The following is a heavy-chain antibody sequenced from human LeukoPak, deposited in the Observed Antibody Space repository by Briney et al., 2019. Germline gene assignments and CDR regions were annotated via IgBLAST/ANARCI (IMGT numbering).Heavy chain of an antibody. CDR1: GFTFSRHW. CDR2: IRGDSSDK. Sequence: GGSLRLSCADSGFTFSRHWMDWVRQAPGKGLEWVSNIRGDSSDKCYGDSVKGRFTISRDNAKNSLYLQMDSLRAEDTAFYYCARDVNWGFDYWGQGAQVTVSS. J-gene: IGHJ4*02. CDR3: ARDVNWGFDY. V-gene: IGHV3-21*01. D-gene: IGHD7-27*01.